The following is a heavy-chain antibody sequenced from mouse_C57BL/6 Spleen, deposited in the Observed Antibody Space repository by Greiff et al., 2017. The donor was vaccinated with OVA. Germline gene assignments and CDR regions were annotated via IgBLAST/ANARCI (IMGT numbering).Heavy chain of an antibody. D-gene: IGHD1-2*01. Sequence: LMEPGASVKIPCKASGYTFTDYNMDWVKQSHGKSLEWIGDINPNNGGTIYNQKFKGKATLTVDKSSSTAYMELRSLTSEDTAVYYCARGRRRYFDVWGTGTTVTVSS. V-gene: IGHV1-18*01. CDR2: INPNNGGT. CDR3: ARGRRRYFDV. J-gene: IGHJ1*03. CDR1: GYTFTDYN.